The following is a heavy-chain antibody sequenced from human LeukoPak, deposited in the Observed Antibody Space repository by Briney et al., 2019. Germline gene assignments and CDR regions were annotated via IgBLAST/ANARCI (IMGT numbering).Heavy chain of an antibody. D-gene: IGHD3-10*01. Sequence: PGGSLRLSCAASGFTVSTNYMGWVRQAPGKGLEWVSVIYSGDTTFHADSVRGKFTISRDNSKNTLYLQMNSLRAEDTAVYYCASILRSSSGYYFDYWGQGTLVTVSS. CDR3: ASILRSSSGYYFDY. J-gene: IGHJ4*02. CDR1: GFTVSTNY. V-gene: IGHV3-66*01. CDR2: IYSGDTT.